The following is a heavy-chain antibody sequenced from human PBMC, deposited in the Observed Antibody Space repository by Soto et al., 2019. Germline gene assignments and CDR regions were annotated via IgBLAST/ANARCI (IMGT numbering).Heavy chain of an antibody. V-gene: IGHV1-69*06. CDR1: GGTFSSYA. Sequence: SVKVSCKASGGTFSSYAISWARQAPGRGLEWMGGIIPIFGTANYAQKFQGRVTITADKSTSTAYMELSSLRSEDTAVYYCARARSVSFDPWGQGTLVTVSS. CDR3: ARARSVSFDP. J-gene: IGHJ5*02. CDR2: IIPIFGTA.